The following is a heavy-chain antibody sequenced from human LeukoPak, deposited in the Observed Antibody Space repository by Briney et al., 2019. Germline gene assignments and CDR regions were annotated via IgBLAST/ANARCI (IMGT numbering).Heavy chain of an antibody. CDR3: ARVSKPGWFDYYYMDV. CDR1: GFTFNSYA. V-gene: IGHV3-30*04. CDR2: VLSDGSDQ. D-gene: IGHD3-10*01. J-gene: IGHJ6*03. Sequence: GRSLRLSCADSGFTFNSYAMKWVRQAPGKGLEWLAVVLSDGSDQYYGDSVQGRFTVSRDNSKNTLYLQMDNLRFEDTAVYYCARVSKPGWFDYYYMDVWGKGTTVIVSS.